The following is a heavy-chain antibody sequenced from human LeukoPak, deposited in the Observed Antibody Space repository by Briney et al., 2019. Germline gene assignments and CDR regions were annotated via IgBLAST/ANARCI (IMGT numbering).Heavy chain of an antibody. CDR1: GGSFSGCY. CDR3: ARRRILIGTDFDY. V-gene: IGHV4-34*01. Sequence: SETLSLTCAVYGGSFSGCYWSWIRQPPGKGLEWIGEINHSGSTNYNPSLKSRVTISVDTSKNQFSLKLSSVTAADTAVYYCARRRILIGTDFDYWGQGTLVTVSS. J-gene: IGHJ4*02. D-gene: IGHD3-16*02. CDR2: INHSGST.